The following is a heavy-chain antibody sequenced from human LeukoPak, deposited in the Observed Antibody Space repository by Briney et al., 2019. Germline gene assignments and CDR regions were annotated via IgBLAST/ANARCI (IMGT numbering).Heavy chain of an antibody. Sequence: PGGSLRLSCSASGFVFNTYNMNWVRQAPGKGLEWVGRIKSKTDGGTTDYAAPVKGRFTISRDDSKNTLYLQMNSLKTEDTAVYYCTTGTNYYYYYMDVWGKGTTVTVSS. D-gene: IGHD2-2*01. CDR2: IKSKTDGGTT. CDR3: TTGTNYYYYYMDV. V-gene: IGHV3-15*01. CDR1: GFVFNTYN. J-gene: IGHJ6*03.